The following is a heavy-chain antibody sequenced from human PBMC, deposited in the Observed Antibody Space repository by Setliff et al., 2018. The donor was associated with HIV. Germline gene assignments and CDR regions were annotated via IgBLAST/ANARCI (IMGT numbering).Heavy chain of an antibody. J-gene: IGHJ6*03. D-gene: IGHD3-3*01. CDR2: IKQDGSEK. CDR3: ARITTIFGVGTGQDYYMDV. V-gene: IGHV3-7*01. CDR1: EFTFSSYK. Sequence: HPGGSLRLSCAASEFTFSSYKMSWVRQAPGKGLEWVANIKQDGSEKYYVDSVKGRFTISRDNAKNSLSLSSVTAADSAVYYCARITTIFGVGTGQDYYMDVWGKGTTVTVSS.